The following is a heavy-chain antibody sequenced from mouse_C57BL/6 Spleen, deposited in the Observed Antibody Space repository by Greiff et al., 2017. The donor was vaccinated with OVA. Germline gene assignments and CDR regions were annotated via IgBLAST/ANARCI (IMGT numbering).Heavy chain of an antibody. CDR1: GFTFSSYG. CDR2: ISSGGSYT. CDR3: ARRGNWADYYAMDD. V-gene: IGHV5-6*01. J-gene: IGHJ4*01. Sequence: VQLKESGGDLVKPGGSLKLSCAASGFTFSSYGMSWVRQTPDKRLEWVATISSGGSYTYYPDSVKGRFTISRDNAKNTLYLQMSSLKSEDTAMYYCARRGNWADYYAMDDWGQGTSVTVSS. D-gene: IGHD4-1*01.